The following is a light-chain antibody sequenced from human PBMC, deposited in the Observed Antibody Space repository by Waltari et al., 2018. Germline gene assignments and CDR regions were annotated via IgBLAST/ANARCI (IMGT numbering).Light chain of an antibody. CDR3: SSYTSSSTPFV. CDR1: SSAVGGYHY. V-gene: IGLV2-14*03. CDR2: DVS. Sequence: QSALTQPASVSGSPGQSITISCTGTSSAVGGYHYVSWYQQHPGKAPKLMIYDVSNRPSGVSNRFSGSKSGNTASLTISGLQAEDEADYYCSSYTSSSTPFVFGTGTKVTVL. J-gene: IGLJ1*01.